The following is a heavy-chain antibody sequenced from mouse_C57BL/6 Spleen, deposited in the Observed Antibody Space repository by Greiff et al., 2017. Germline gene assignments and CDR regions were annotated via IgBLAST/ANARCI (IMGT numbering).Heavy chain of an antibody. CDR2: ISYDGSN. CDR1: GYSITSGYY. V-gene: IGHV3-6*01. CDR3: AIYYGNYFDY. J-gene: IGHJ2*01. D-gene: IGHD2-1*01. Sequence: EVQLVESGPGLVKPSQSLSLTCSVTGYSITSGYYWNWIRQFPGNKLEWMGYISYDGSNNYNPSLKNRISITRDTSKNQFFLKLNSVTTEDTATYYCAIYYGNYFDYGGQGTTLTVSS.